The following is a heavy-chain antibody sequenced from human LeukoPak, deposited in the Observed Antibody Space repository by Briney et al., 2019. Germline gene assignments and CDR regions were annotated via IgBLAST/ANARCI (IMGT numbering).Heavy chain of an antibody. J-gene: IGHJ4*02. CDR1: GGTFSSYA. V-gene: IGHV1-69*13. CDR2: IIPIVGTT. Sequence: SVKVYCKASGGTFSSYAVRWMRQAPGQWLELMGGIIPIVGTTNYAQMFQGRVTITADESTSTAYMELSSLRSEDTAVYYCARGGYYYDSSGYSHLPDYWGQGTLVTVSA. CDR3: ARGGYYYDSSGYSHLPDY. D-gene: IGHD3-22*01.